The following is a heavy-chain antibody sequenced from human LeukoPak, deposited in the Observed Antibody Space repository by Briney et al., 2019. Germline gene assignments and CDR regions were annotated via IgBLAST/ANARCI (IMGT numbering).Heavy chain of an antibody. V-gene: IGHV4-61*01. CDR3: ARDVADYDFWSGYPYGMDV. CDR2: IYTLGST. Sequence: SETLSLTCSVSGDSVDSGSYYWTWLRQPPGRGLEWIGYIYTLGSTIYNPSLKSRVTISVDTSKNQISLKLSSVTAADTAVYYCARDVADYDFWSGYPYGMDVWGQGTTVTVSS. J-gene: IGHJ6*02. D-gene: IGHD3-3*01. CDR1: GDSVDSGSYY.